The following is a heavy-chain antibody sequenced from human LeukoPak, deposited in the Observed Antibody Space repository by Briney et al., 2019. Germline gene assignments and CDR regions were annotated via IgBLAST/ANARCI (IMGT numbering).Heavy chain of an antibody. D-gene: IGHD1-1*01. J-gene: IGHJ5*02. V-gene: IGHV3-11*06. Sequence: GGSLRLSCAASGFTFSDYYMSWIRQAPGKGLEWLSYISTTSTYTDYADSVKGRFTISRDNAKNSLFLQMNSLRADDTAVYYCARHWAPSNEIWFDPWGQGTLVTVSS. CDR2: ISTTSTYT. CDR3: ARHWAPSNEIWFDP. CDR1: GFTFSDYY.